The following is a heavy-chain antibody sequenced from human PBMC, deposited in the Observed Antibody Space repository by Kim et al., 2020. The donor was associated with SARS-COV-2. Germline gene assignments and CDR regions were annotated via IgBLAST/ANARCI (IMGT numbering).Heavy chain of an antibody. CDR3: ARVVHYDILTGYREGGMDV. CDR2: ISAYNGNT. CDR1: GYTFTSYG. D-gene: IGHD3-9*01. J-gene: IGHJ6*02. Sequence: ASVKVSCKASGYTFTSYGISWVRQAPGQGLEWMGWISAYNGNTNYAQKLQGRVTMTTDTSTSTAYMELRSLRSDDTAVYYCARVVHYDILTGYREGGMDVWGQGTTVTASS. V-gene: IGHV1-18*01.